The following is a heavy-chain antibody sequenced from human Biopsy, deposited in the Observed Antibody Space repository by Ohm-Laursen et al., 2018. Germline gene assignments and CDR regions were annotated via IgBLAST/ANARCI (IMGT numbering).Heavy chain of an antibody. V-gene: IGHV3-66*01. Sequence: SLRLSCSASKFTVRTNSMSWVRLAPGKGLEWVSVIYAGATTYYPDSVKVRFTISRDNSRNTVYLQMDSLRGEDTAVYFCARGSGSGFYFDQWGQGTLVTVFS. CDR2: IYAGATT. CDR3: ARGSGSGFYFDQ. J-gene: IGHJ4*02. CDR1: KFTVRTNS. D-gene: IGHD2-15*01.